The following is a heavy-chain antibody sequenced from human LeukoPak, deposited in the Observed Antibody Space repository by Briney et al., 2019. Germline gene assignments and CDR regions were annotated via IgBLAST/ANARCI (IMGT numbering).Heavy chain of an antibody. CDR1: GGSISSSSYY. CDR2: IYHSGNT. D-gene: IGHD1-14*01. V-gene: IGHV4-39*07. Sequence: SETLSLTCTVSGGSISSSSYYWGWIRQPPGKGLEWIGSIYHSGNTYYNPSLKSRVTISVDTSKNQISLKLSSVTAADTAVYFCARVPGPNWFDPWGQGTLVTVSS. CDR3: ARVPGPNWFDP. J-gene: IGHJ5*02.